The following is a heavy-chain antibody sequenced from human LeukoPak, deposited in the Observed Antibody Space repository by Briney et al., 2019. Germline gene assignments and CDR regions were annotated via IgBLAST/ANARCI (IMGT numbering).Heavy chain of an antibody. V-gene: IGHV3-11*04. D-gene: IGHD6-19*01. CDR1: GFTFSDYN. CDR2: ISSSGSTI. CDR3: ARDKEQWLVRDY. J-gene: IGHJ4*02. Sequence: GGSRRLSCAASGFTFSDYNMTWIRQAPGKGLDGFSYISSSGSTIYYADSVKGRFTISRDNAKNSLYLQMNSLRAEDTAVYYCARDKEQWLVRDYWGQGTLVTVSS.